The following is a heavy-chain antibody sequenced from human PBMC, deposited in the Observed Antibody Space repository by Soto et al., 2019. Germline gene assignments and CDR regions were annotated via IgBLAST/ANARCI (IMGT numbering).Heavy chain of an antibody. CDR3: ASANYLDSYFVGPTDY. D-gene: IGHD2-21*01. CDR2: IYRDDTT. Sequence: EVQLVQSGGGLIQPGWSLRLSCAASGFIVSRNYMSWVRQAPGKGLEWVSVIYRDDTTYYADSVKGRFTISRDNSKNMLYLQMNSLRAEDTAVYYCASANYLDSYFVGPTDYWGQGTLVTVSS. V-gene: IGHV3-53*01. CDR1: GFIVSRNY. J-gene: IGHJ4*02.